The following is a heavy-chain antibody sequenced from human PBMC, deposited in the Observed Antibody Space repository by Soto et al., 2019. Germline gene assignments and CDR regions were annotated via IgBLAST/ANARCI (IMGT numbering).Heavy chain of an antibody. CDR3: ARSAVGATKSGFDS. CDR1: GDSINNGGHY. J-gene: IGHJ4*02. CDR2: IYYSGTT. D-gene: IGHD1-26*01. V-gene: IGHV4-31*03. Sequence: QVQLQESGPGLVKPSQTLSLTCNVSGDSINNGGHYWSWIRQPPGKGLEWIGFIYYSGTTYYNTSLKSRVTISVHTSKIQFSLKLNSVTAADTAVYYCARSAVGATKSGFDSWGQGTLVTVSS.